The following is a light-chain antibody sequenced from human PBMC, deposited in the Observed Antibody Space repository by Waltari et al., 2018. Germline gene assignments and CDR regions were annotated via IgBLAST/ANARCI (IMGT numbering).Light chain of an antibody. Sequence: QSALTQPASVSGSPGQSITIPCTGTSSAVGNYNLVSWYQQYPGKAPKVMIYDDNRRPSGVSDRFSGPKSGNTASLTISGVQAEDEADYYCCSYAGSYTWVFGGGTKLTVL. V-gene: IGLV2-23*01. J-gene: IGLJ3*02. CDR3: CSYAGSYTWV. CDR2: DDN. CDR1: SSAVGNYNL.